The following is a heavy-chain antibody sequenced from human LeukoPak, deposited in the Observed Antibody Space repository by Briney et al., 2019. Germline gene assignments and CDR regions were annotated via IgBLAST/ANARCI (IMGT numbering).Heavy chain of an antibody. CDR1: GGSISSYY. J-gene: IGHJ5*02. Sequence: PSETLSLTCTISGGSISSYYWSWIRQPAGKGLEWIGRIYISGRTNSNPSLKSRVTISVDTSKNQFSLKLSSVTAADTAVYYCARVNGSVPRWFDPWGQGTLVTVSS. D-gene: IGHD3-10*01. CDR3: ARVNGSVPRWFDP. CDR2: IYISGRT. V-gene: IGHV4-4*07.